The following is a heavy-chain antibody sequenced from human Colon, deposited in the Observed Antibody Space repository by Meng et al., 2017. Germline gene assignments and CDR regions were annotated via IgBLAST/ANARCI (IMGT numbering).Heavy chain of an antibody. J-gene: IGHJ4*02. CDR3: ARGPTTYFDY. V-gene: IGHV4-30-4*01. Sequence: HVQVPDMGPVLLNLSQTLSLTCTGSGGSISSGHYSWSWIRQPPGKGLGWIGYIYYSGSTYYNPSLKSRVTISVDTSKNQFSLKLSSVTAADTAVYYCARGPTTYFDYWGQGTLVTVSS. CDR2: IYYSGST. D-gene: IGHD4-17*01. CDR1: GGSISSGHYS.